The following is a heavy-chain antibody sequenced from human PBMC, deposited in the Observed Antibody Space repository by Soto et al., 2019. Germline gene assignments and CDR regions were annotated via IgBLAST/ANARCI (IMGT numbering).Heavy chain of an antibody. CDR2: MNPNSGNT. Sequence: ASVKVSCKASGYTFTSYDINWVRQATGQGLEWMGWMNPNSGNTGYAQKFQGRVTMTRNTSISTAYMELSSLRSEDTAVYYCARDGPLPPLRFLEWLTPDGWFDPWGQGTLVTVSS. D-gene: IGHD3-3*01. CDR3: ARDGPLPPLRFLEWLTPDGWFDP. V-gene: IGHV1-8*01. J-gene: IGHJ5*02. CDR1: GYTFTSYD.